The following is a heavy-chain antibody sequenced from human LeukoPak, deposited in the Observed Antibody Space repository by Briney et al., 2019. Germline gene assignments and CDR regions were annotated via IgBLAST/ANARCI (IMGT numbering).Heavy chain of an antibody. CDR3: AKEERIVGESGGWFDP. J-gene: IGHJ5*02. Sequence: GASVKVSCKASGYTFTGYYMHWVRQAPGQGLEWMGWINPNSGGTNYAQKFQGRVTMTRDTSISTAYMELSRLRSDDTAVYYCAKEERIVGESGGWFDPWGQGTLVTVSS. V-gene: IGHV1-2*02. CDR2: INPNSGGT. CDR1: GYTFTGYY. D-gene: IGHD1-26*01.